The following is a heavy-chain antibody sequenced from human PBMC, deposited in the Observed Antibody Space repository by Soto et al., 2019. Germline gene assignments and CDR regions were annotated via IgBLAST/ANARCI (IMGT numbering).Heavy chain of an antibody. V-gene: IGHV4-59*01. J-gene: IGHJ4*02. Sequence: SETLSLTCTVSGGSISSYYWSWIRQPPGKGLEWIGYIYYSGSTNYNPSLKSRVTISVDTSKNQFSLKLSSVTAADTAVYYCARASEPWAFYYWGQGTLVTVSS. CDR3: ARASEPWAFYY. CDR2: IYYSGST. CDR1: GGSISSYY.